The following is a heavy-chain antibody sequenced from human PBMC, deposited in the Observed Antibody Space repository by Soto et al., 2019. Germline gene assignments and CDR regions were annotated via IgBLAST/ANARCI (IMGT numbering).Heavy chain of an antibody. V-gene: IGHV3-23*01. J-gene: IGHJ3*02. CDR1: GFTFSSYA. D-gene: IGHD3-9*01. Sequence: TGGSLRLSCAASGFTFSSYAMSWVRQAPGKGLEWASAISGSGGSTYYADSVKGRFTISRDNSKNTLYLQMNSLRAEDTAVYYCAKVGPDYDILTGYVDAFDIWGQGTMVTVSS. CDR2: ISGSGGST. CDR3: AKVGPDYDILTGYVDAFDI.